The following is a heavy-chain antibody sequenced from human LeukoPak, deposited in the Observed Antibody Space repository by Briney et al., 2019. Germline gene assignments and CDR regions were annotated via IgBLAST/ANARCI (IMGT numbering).Heavy chain of an antibody. CDR1: GGSISSSSYY. D-gene: IGHD3-10*01. J-gene: IGHJ4*02. CDR3: ARRYYYGSGSYPLDY. CDR2: IYTSGST. V-gene: IGHV4-61*02. Sequence: PSETLSLTCTVSGGSISSSSYYWSWIRQPAGKGLEWIGRIYTSGSTNYNPSLKSRVTISVDTSKNQFSLKLSSVTAADTAVYYCARRYYYGSGSYPLDYWGQGTLVTVSS.